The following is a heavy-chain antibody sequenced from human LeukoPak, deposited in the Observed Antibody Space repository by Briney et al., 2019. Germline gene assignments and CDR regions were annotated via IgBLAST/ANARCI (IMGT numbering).Heavy chain of an antibody. Sequence: GGSLRLSCAASGFTLSNFWMSWVRQAPGKGLEWLSVISHDGSDKNNADSVKGRFIISRDNSKNTIYLQLNSLRPEDTAMYYCAREGVQTTVDAFDIWGLGTMVIVSS. D-gene: IGHD4-17*01. CDR1: GFTLSNFW. CDR3: AREGVQTTVDAFDI. V-gene: IGHV3-30*03. CDR2: ISHDGSDK. J-gene: IGHJ3*02.